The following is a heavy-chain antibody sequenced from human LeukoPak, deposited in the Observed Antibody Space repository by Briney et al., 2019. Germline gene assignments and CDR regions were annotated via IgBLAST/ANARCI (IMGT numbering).Heavy chain of an antibody. J-gene: IGHJ4*02. Sequence: GGSXRLSCAASGFTFSSYVMTWVRQAPGKGLEWVSTIGGRGDGTYYPDSVKGRFTISRDTSKNTLYLQINSLRAEDTAVYYCATHMALTGRFFDYWGQGTLVSVSS. CDR2: IGGRGDGT. CDR3: ATHMALTGRFFDY. D-gene: IGHD3-9*01. V-gene: IGHV3-23*01. CDR1: GFTFSSYV.